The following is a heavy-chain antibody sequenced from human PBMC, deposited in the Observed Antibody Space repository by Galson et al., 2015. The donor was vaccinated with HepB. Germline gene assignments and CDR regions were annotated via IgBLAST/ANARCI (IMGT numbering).Heavy chain of an antibody. CDR2: IIPIFGTA. D-gene: IGHD2-21*02. Sequence: SVKVSCKASGGTFSSYAISWVRQAPGQGLEWMGGIIPIFGTANYAQKFQGRVTITADESTSTAYMELSSLRSEDTAVYYCARAIVVVTAILNWVDPWGQGTLVTVSS. V-gene: IGHV1-69*13. CDR1: GGTFSSYA. J-gene: IGHJ5*02. CDR3: ARAIVVVTAILNWVDP.